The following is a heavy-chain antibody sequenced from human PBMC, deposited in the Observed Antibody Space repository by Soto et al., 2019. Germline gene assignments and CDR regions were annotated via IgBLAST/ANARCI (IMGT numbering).Heavy chain of an antibody. Sequence: PGGTLRLSCAASGFTFSSYGMHWVRQAPGKGLEWVAVISYDGSNKYYADSVKGRFTISRDNSKNTLYLQMNSLRAEDTAVYYCAKEISVAGNYYYYCMDVWGQGTTVTVSS. CDR2: ISYDGSNK. CDR3: AKEISVAGNYYYYCMDV. V-gene: IGHV3-30*18. CDR1: GFTFSSYG. J-gene: IGHJ6*02. D-gene: IGHD6-13*01.